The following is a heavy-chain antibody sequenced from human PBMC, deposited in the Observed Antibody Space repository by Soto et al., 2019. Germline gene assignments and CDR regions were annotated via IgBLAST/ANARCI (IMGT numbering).Heavy chain of an antibody. CDR1: GYTFTSDG. D-gene: IGHD1-7*01. J-gene: IGHJ4*02. V-gene: IGHV1-18*01. Sequence: ASVKVSCKASGYTFTSDGISWVRQALGQGLEWMGWISAYNGNTNYAQKFQGRVTITADKSTSTAYMELSSLRSEDTAVYYCARVGLELTDTYFDYWGQGTLVTVSS. CDR2: ISAYNGNT. CDR3: ARVGLELTDTYFDY.